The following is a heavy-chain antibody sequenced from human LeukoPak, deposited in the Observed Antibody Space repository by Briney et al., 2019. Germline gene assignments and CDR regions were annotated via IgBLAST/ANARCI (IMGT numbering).Heavy chain of an antibody. CDR2: ISGSGGST. CDR1: GFTFSSYA. V-gene: IGHV3-23*01. J-gene: IGHJ6*02. CDR3: AKNGYCSGGSCYSSYYGMDV. Sequence: GGSLRLSCAASGFTFSSYAMSWVRQAPGKGLEWVSAISGSGGSTYYADSVKGRFTISRDNSKNTLYLQMNSLRAEDTAVYYSAKNGYCSGGSCYSSYYGMDVWGQGTTVTVSS. D-gene: IGHD2-15*01.